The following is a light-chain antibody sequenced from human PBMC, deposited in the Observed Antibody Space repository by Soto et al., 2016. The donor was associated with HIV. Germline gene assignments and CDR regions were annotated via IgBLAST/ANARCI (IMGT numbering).Light chain of an antibody. CDR2: AAS. CDR3: QQYYNTPRT. CDR1: QSISNS. Sequence: DIQMTQSPSSLSASVGDRVTITCRASQSISNSLAWYQQKPGKAPKLLLYAASTLESGFPSRFSGSGSGTDYTPTISSLQPEDFATYHCQQYYNTPRTFGQGTKLEIK. J-gene: IGKJ2*01. V-gene: IGKV1-NL1*01.